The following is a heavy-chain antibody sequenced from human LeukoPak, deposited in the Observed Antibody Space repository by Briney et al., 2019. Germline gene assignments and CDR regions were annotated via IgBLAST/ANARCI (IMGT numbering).Heavy chain of an antibody. CDR3: ARGHYYYDSSGYLRDYDAFDI. Sequence: PGGSLRLSCAASGFTVSSNYMSWVRQAPGKGLEWVSVIYSGGSTYYADSEKGRFTISRDNSKNTLYLQMNSLRAEDTAVYYCARGHYYYDSSGYLRDYDAFDIWGQGTMVTVSS. J-gene: IGHJ3*02. CDR1: GFTVSSNY. V-gene: IGHV3-53*01. CDR2: IYSGGST. D-gene: IGHD3-22*01.